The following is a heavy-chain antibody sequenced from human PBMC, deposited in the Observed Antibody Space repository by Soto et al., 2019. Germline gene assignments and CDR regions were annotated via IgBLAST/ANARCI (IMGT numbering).Heavy chain of an antibody. V-gene: IGHV4-30-2*01. CDR3: ARSREFDY. CDR1: GGSLSGATYS. J-gene: IGHJ4*02. CDR2: IFPSGTT. Sequence: LSLTCGVSGGSLSGATYSWNWIRQPPGKGLEWIGYIFPSGTTYHNPSLKSRVTISIDVSKNQFSLSLRSLTAADTAVYYCARSREFDYWSQGTLVTVSS.